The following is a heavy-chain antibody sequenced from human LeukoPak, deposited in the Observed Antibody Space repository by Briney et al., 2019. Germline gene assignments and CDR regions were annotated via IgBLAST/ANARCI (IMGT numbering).Heavy chain of an antibody. CDR3: TRGGTRSSMFWNY. V-gene: IGHV3-7*01. D-gene: IGHD3-3*01. CDR2: IKYDGSEK. CDR1: GLPFSSYW. Sequence: PGGSLRLSYAASGLPFSSYWMTWVRQAPGKGPEWVANIKYDGSEKYYVDSVKGRFAISRDNAKNSLYLQMNSLRAEDTAVYYCTRGGTRSSMFWNYWGQGTLVTVSS. J-gene: IGHJ4*02.